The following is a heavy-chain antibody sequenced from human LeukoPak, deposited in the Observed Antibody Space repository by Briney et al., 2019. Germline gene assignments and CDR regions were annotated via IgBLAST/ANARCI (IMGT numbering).Heavy chain of an antibody. J-gene: IGHJ4*02. CDR2: TPYDGSSK. CDR1: GFTFSNYG. D-gene: IGHD1-20*01. Sequence: GGSLRLSCAASGFTFSNYGMHWVRQAPGKGLEWVAFTPYDGSSKNYADSVKGRFALSRDNSKNTLYLQMNSLRAEDTAVYYCAKDGNNWDFDYWGQGTLVTVSS. CDR3: AKDGNNWDFDY. V-gene: IGHV3-30*02.